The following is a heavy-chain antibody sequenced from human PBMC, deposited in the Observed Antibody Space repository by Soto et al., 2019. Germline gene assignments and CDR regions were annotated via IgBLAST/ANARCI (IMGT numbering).Heavy chain of an antibody. Sequence: SETLSLTCAVYGGSFSGYYWSWIRQPPGKGLEWIGEINHSGSTNYNPSLKSRVTISVDTSKNQFSLELSSVTAADTAVYYCARGRTGTTLRYYYYYGMDVWGQGTTVTVSS. CDR3: ARGRTGTTLRYYYYYGMDV. J-gene: IGHJ6*02. CDR1: GGSFSGYY. D-gene: IGHD1-7*01. V-gene: IGHV4-34*01. CDR2: INHSGST.